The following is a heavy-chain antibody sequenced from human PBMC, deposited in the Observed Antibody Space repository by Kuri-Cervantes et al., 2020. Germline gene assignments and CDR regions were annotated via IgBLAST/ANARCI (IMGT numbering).Heavy chain of an antibody. J-gene: IGHJ3*02. Sequence: SLKISCAASGFTFDDYAMHWVRQAPGKGLEWVSGISWNSGSIGYADSVKGRLTISRDNSKNTLYLQMNSLRAEDTAVYYCAKGIYYDSSGPDDAFDIWGQGTRVTVSS. CDR2: ISWNSGSI. CDR1: GFTFDDYA. D-gene: IGHD3-22*01. CDR3: AKGIYYDSSGPDDAFDI. V-gene: IGHV3-9*01.